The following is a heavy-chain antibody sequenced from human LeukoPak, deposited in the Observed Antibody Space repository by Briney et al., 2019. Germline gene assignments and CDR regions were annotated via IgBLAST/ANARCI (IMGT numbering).Heavy chain of an antibody. CDR3: ARDDYGDVPDLFDY. CDR2: INSDGSSA. J-gene: IGHJ4*02. D-gene: IGHD4-17*01. Sequence: PGGSLRLSCAASGFTFSNYWMHWVRHAPGKGLVWVSRINSDGSSATYADSVKGPFTISRDNAKNTLPLQMNSLRAEDTAVYYCARDDYGDVPDLFDYWGQGTLVTVSS. V-gene: IGHV3-74*01. CDR1: GFTFSNYW.